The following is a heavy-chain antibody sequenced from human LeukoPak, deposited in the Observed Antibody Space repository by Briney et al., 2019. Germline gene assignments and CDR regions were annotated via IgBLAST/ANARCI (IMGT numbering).Heavy chain of an antibody. J-gene: IGHJ4*02. CDR3: ARQGLWFGEPIYYFDY. CDR1: GGSISSSSYY. Sequence: PSETLSLTCTVSGGSISSSSYYWGWIRQPPGKGLEWIGSIYYSGGTYYNPSLKSRVTISVDTSKNQFSLKLSSVTAADTAVYYCARQGLWFGEPIYYFDYWGQGTLVTVSS. V-gene: IGHV4-39*01. D-gene: IGHD3-10*01. CDR2: IYYSGGT.